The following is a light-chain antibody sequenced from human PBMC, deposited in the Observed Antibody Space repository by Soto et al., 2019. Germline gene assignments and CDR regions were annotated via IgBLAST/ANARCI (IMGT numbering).Light chain of an antibody. CDR2: GAT. CDR3: QQYAGSPT. Sequence: EIVLTQSPGTLSLSPGDTATLSCRASQSVHSNYFAWYQQKPGQTPKLLIFGATSRAAGIPDRFSGSESGTDYTLTIARLEPEDFAVYYFQQYAGSPTFGQGTRLEIK. CDR1: QSVHSNY. J-gene: IGKJ5*01. V-gene: IGKV3-20*01.